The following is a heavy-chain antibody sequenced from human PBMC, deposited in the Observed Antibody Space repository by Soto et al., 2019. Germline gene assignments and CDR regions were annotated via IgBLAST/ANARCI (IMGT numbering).Heavy chain of an antibody. J-gene: IGHJ6*02. CDR2: ISWNSGNI. CDR1: GFTFDDYA. CDR3: AKDYADRASVVAFSYMDV. Sequence: GGSLRLSCAASGFTFDDYAMHWVRQAPGKGLEWVSGISWNSGNIGYADSVKGRFTISRDNAKNSLYLQMNSLRTEDTALYYCAKDYADRASVVAFSYMDVWGQGTTVTVSS. V-gene: IGHV3-9*01. D-gene: IGHD2-2*01.